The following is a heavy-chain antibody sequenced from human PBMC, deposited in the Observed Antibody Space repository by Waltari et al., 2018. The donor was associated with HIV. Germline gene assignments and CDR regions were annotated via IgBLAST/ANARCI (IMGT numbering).Heavy chain of an antibody. Sequence: EVLLVESGGGSVQPGGSVSPSCAVAGFTFSTHWMQWVRQVPGKGLVWVSRINPEGTITTYADSVKGRFTVSRDNAKNTLYLQMNSLRVEDTALYYCARGWYIDYWGQGTLVTVSS. CDR3: ARGWYIDY. CDR1: GFTFSTHW. V-gene: IGHV3-74*03. J-gene: IGHJ4*02. D-gene: IGHD6-19*01. CDR2: INPEGTIT.